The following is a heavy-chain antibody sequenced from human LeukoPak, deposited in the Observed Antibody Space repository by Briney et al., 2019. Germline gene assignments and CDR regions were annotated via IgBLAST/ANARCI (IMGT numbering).Heavy chain of an antibody. CDR3: ARDASGSSPGLIVS. D-gene: IGHD1-26*01. CDR1: GFTLRCYS. CDR2: ISTSSYYR. J-gene: IGHJ4*02. V-gene: IGHV3-21*01. Sequence: GGSLRLSCAASGFTLRCYSMNWVRQAPGKGLEWVSYISTSSYYRYYADSVRGRFTISRDDAKNSLYLQMNRLRAEDTAVYFCARDASGSSPGLIVSWGQGTLVTVSS.